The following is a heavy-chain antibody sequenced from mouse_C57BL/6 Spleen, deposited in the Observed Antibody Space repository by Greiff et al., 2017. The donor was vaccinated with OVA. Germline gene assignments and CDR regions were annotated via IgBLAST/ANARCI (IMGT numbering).Heavy chain of an antibody. D-gene: IGHD2-4*01. V-gene: IGHV7-3*01. J-gene: IGHJ4*01. Sequence: EVKLMESGGGLVQPGGSLSLSCAASGFTFTDYYMSWVRQPPGKALEWLGFIRNKANGYTTEYSASVKGRFTISRDNSQSILYLQMNALRAEDSATYYCARYSIYYDYDYYAMDYWGQGTSVTVSS. CDR3: ARYSIYYDYDYYAMDY. CDR2: IRNKANGYTT. CDR1: GFTFTDYY.